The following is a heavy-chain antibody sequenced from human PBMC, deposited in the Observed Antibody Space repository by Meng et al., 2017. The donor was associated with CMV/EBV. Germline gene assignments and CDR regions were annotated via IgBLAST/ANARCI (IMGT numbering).Heavy chain of an antibody. V-gene: IGHV3-7*01. CDR2: IKQDGSEK. CDR1: GFTFSSYW. Sequence: GESLKISCAASGFTFSSYWMSWVRQAPGKGLEWVANIKQDGSEKYYVDSVKGRFTISRDNAKNSLYLQMNSLRAEDTAVYCCARVVSGSLDYWGQGTLVTVSS. J-gene: IGHJ4*02. D-gene: IGHD1-26*01. CDR3: ARVVSGSLDY.